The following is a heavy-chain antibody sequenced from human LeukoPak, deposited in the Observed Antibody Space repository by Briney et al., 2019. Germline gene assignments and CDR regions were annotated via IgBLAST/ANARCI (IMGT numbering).Heavy chain of an antibody. CDR3: AAAAAITTDAFDI. Sequence: ASVKVSCKASGGTFSGYAISWVRQAPGQGLEWMGWISAYNGNTNYAQKLQGRVTMTTDTSTSTAYMELRSLRSDDTAVYYCAAAAAITTDAFDIWGQGTMSPSLQ. D-gene: IGHD3-22*01. CDR1: GGTFSGYA. J-gene: IGHJ3*02. V-gene: IGHV1-18*01. CDR2: ISAYNGNT.